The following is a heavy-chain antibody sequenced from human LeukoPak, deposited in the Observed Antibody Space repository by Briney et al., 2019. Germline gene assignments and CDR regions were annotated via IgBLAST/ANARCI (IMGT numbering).Heavy chain of an antibody. J-gene: IGHJ6*02. D-gene: IGHD3-16*01. CDR1: GLTFRDYY. V-gene: IGHV3-11*04. CDR2: ISSASRTI. Sequence: GGSLRLSCAASGLTFRDYYMSWIRQAPGKGLEWVSYISSASRTIYYTDSVKGRFTISRDNSKNTLYLQMNSLRAEDTAVYYCAKDLEVLGAAPMTGVYYYYGMDVWGQGTTVTVSS. CDR3: AKDLEVLGAAPMTGVYYYYGMDV.